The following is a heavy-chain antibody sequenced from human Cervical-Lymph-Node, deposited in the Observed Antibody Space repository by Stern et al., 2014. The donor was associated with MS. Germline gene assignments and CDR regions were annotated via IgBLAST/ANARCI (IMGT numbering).Heavy chain of an antibody. CDR3: ARKTDTAVGGDY. CDR1: GFTVSRNY. Sequence: EMQLVESGGGLIQPGGSLRLSCAASGFTVSRNYMYWVRQAPGKGLEWVSLIYSNGDTSYADSVKGRFTISRDNSKNTLYLQMNSLRAEDTAVYFCARKTDTAVGGDYWGQGTLVTVSS. CDR2: IYSNGDT. J-gene: IGHJ4*02. D-gene: IGHD5-18*01. V-gene: IGHV3-53*01.